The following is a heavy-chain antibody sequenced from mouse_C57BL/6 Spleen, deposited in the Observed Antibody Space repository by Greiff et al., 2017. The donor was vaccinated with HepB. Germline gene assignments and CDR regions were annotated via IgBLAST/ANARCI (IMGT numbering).Heavy chain of an antibody. CDR3: ARETYDYDGDVFDY. J-gene: IGHJ2*01. CDR2: IYPGSGST. Sequence: QVQLQQPGAELVKPGASVKMSCKASGYTFTSYWITWVKQRPGQGLEWIGDIYPGSGSTNYNEKFKSKATLTVDTSSSTAYMQLSSLTSEDSAVYYCARETYDYDGDVFDYGGQGTTLTVSS. D-gene: IGHD2-4*01. CDR1: GYTFTSYW. V-gene: IGHV1-55*01.